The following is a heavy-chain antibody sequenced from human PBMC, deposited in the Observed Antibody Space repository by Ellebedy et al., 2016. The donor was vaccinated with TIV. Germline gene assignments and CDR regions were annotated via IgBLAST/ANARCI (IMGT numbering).Heavy chain of an antibody. CDR2: TKPDGGGK. CDR3: ARSGSGSWVEPFDI. Sequence: PGGSLRLSCAASGFTFSSYWMSWVRQAPGKGLEWVANTKPDGGGKYYVDSVKGRCTISRDNAQDSLYLQMNSLRDEDTAVYYCARSGSGSWVEPFDIWGQGTMVAVSS. J-gene: IGHJ3*02. V-gene: IGHV3-7*01. CDR1: GFTFSSYW. D-gene: IGHD3-10*01.